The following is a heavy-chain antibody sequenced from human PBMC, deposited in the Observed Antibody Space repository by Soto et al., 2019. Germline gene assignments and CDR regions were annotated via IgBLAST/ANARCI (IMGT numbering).Heavy chain of an antibody. CDR2: ISSSSSNI. J-gene: IGHJ4*02. CDR3: ARVGETELWFGELVYFDY. V-gene: IGHV3-48*02. D-gene: IGHD3-10*01. Sequence: GGSLRLSCAASGFTFSSYSMNWVRQAPGKGLEWVSYISSSSSNIYYADSVKGRFTISRDNAKNSLYLQMNSLRDEDTAVYYCARVGETELWFGELVYFDYWGQGTLVTVSS. CDR1: GFTFSSYS.